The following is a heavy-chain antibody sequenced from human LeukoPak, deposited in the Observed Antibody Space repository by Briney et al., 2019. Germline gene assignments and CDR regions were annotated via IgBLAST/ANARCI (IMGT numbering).Heavy chain of an antibody. Sequence: GGSLRLSCTASGFTFSSYAMSWVRQAPGKGLEWVSAISGSGGSTYYADSVKGRFTISRDNSKNTLYLQMNSLRAEDTAVYYCAKDSRGYQDYFDYWGQGTPVTVSS. V-gene: IGHV3-23*01. CDR2: ISGSGGST. J-gene: IGHJ4*02. D-gene: IGHD3-22*01. CDR3: AKDSRGYQDYFDY. CDR1: GFTFSSYA.